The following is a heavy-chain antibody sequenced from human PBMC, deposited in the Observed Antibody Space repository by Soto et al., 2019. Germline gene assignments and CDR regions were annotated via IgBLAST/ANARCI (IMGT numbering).Heavy chain of an antibody. J-gene: IGHJ4*02. CDR2: ISGSGGST. CDR1: GFTFSSYA. V-gene: IGHV3-23*01. D-gene: IGHD5-12*01. Sequence: GGSLRLSCAASGFTFSSYAMSWVRQAPGKGLEWVSAISGSGGSTYYADPVKGRFTISRDNSKNTLYLQMNSLRAEDTAVYYCAKDRGYSAYYPEFDYWGQGTLVTVSS. CDR3: AKDRGYSAYYPEFDY.